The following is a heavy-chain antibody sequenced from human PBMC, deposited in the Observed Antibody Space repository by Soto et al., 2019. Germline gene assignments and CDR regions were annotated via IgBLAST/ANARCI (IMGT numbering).Heavy chain of an antibody. V-gene: IGHV4-38-2*02. CDR2: IFHTGTT. D-gene: IGHD1-1*01. Sequence: PSETLSLTCAVSGDSIIGIYHWAWIRQPPGRSLEWIASIFHTGTTYYTPSLKSRVTISVDTSKNQFSLRLSSVTAADTAVYYCAREGVRDWKYDYYYGMDVRGQGTTVTLSS. CDR3: AREGVRDWKYDYYYGMDV. CDR1: GDSIIGIYH. J-gene: IGHJ6*02.